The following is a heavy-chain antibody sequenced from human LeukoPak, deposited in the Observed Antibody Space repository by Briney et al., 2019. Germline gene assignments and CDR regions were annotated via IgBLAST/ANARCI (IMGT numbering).Heavy chain of an antibody. Sequence: LTGRSLRLSCAASGFTFSSYAMHWVRQAPGKGLEWVSYISSSGSTIYYADSVKGRFTISRDNAKNSLYLQMNSLRAEDTAVYYCARDSHPLRYFAPEFDYWGQGTLVTVSS. CDR2: ISSSGSTI. D-gene: IGHD3-9*01. V-gene: IGHV3-48*03. CDR3: ARDSHPLRYFAPEFDY. CDR1: GFTFSSYA. J-gene: IGHJ4*02.